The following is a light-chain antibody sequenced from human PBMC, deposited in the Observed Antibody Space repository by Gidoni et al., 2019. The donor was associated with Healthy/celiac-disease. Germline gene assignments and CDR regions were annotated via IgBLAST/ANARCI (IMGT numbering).Light chain of an antibody. V-gene: IGKV3-11*01. CDR1: QSVSSY. CDR2: DAS. J-gene: IGKJ4*01. CDR3: QQRSNWPPALT. Sequence: EIVLTQSPATLPWSPGERATLSCRASQSVSSYLAWYQQKPGQAPSLLIYDASNRATGIPARFSGSGSGTDFTLTISSLEPEDFAVYYCQQRSNWPPALTFGGGTKVEIK.